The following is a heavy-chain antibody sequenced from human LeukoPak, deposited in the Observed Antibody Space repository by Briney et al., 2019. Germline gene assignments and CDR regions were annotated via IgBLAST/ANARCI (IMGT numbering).Heavy chain of an antibody. CDR1: GGSISSYY. CDR2: IFYSGST. D-gene: IGHD3-9*01. J-gene: IGHJ5*02. Sequence: SETLSLTCTVSGGSISSYYWSWVRQPPGKGLEWVGYIFYSGSTNYNPSLKRRVTISVDTSKNQFSLKLSSLTAADTAVYYCARDGAHWFLKGCFDPWGQGTLVTVSS. CDR3: ARDGAHWFLKGCFDP. V-gene: IGHV4-59*12.